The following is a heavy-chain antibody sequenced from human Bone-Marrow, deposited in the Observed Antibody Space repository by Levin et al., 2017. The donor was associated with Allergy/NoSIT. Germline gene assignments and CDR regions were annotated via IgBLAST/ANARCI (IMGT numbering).Heavy chain of an antibody. Sequence: SGESLKISCKASKGTFGSSTITWVRQAPGQGLEWMGRIIPILNITKSAQNLQGRVTLTADKSTNTAYMELRSLRFEDTAVYYCARDSDSYASGSPYWGQGTLVTVSS. CDR1: KGTFGSST. CDR3: ARDSDSYASGSPY. J-gene: IGHJ4*02. CDR2: IIPILNIT. D-gene: IGHD3-10*01. V-gene: IGHV1-69*04.